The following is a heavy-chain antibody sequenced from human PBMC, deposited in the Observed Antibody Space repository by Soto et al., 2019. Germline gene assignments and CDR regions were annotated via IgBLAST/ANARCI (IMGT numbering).Heavy chain of an antibody. D-gene: IGHD3-3*01. CDR3: ARDSGNYDFWSGYYPDYYYYYMDV. J-gene: IGHJ6*03. CDR2: IYYSGST. V-gene: IGHV4-59*01. Sequence: SETLSLTCTVSGGSISSYYWSWIRQPPGKGLEWIGYIYYSGSTNYNPSLKSRVTISVDTSKNQFSLKLSSVTAADTAVYYCARDSGNYDFWSGYYPDYYYYYMDVWGKGTTVTVSS. CDR1: GGSISSYY.